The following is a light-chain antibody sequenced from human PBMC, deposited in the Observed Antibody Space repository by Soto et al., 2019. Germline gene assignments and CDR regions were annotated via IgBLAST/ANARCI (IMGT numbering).Light chain of an antibody. V-gene: IGKV1-39*01. J-gene: IGKJ1*01. Sequence: DIQMTQPPSSLSASAGDRVTINRRASQSISSYLNWYQQQPGKAPKLLISTASLLESGVPSRFRGSGSGTHFTLTISSLQPEDYATYYCQQSYSTPQTFGQGTKVDIK. CDR3: QQSYSTPQT. CDR2: TAS. CDR1: QSISSY.